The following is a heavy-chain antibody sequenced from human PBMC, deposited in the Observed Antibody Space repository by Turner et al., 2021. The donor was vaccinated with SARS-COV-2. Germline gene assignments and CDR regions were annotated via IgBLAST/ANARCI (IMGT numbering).Heavy chain of an antibody. CDR3: SSSGSYFTDY. V-gene: IGHV3-21*01. J-gene: IGHJ4*02. Sequence: EVHLLESGGGLVPPGGSLRLSCSASGFTFSNSAMGWVRQAQGKGLEWVSSISSSSSYIYYADSVKGRFTISRDNAKNSLYLQMNSLRAEDTAVYFCSSSGSYFTDYWGQGTLVTVSS. CDR2: ISSSSSYI. CDR1: GFTFSNSA. D-gene: IGHD1-26*01.